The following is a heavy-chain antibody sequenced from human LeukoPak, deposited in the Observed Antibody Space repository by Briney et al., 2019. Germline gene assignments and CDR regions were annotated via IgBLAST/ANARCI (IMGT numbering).Heavy chain of an antibody. J-gene: IGHJ4*02. V-gene: IGHV1-46*01. Sequence: ASVKVSCKASGYTFTSYYMHWVRQAPGQGLEWMGIVNPSGGSTSYAQKFQGRVTMTRDTSTSTVYMELSSLRSEDTAVYYCARDPHYDSSERYFDYWGQGTLVTVSS. CDR3: ARDPHYDSSERYFDY. D-gene: IGHD3-22*01. CDR1: GYTFTSYY. CDR2: VNPSGGST.